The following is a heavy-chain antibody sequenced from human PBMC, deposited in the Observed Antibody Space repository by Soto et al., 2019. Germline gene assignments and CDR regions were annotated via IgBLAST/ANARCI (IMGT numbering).Heavy chain of an antibody. V-gene: IGHV4-34*01. CDR2: INESGST. CDR3: ARGSGIVALPGELEDVKYDY. CDR1: GQSFSGHS. Sequence: QVQLQQWGAGLVKPSETLSLSCAVYGQSFSGHSWAWIRQPPGKGLEWIGEINESGSTYYNPSLKSRVTISTGTSKTQFSLKLSSVSAADTAAYFCARGSGIVALPGELEDVKYDYWGHGALVNVSS. D-gene: IGHD1-1*01. J-gene: IGHJ4*01.